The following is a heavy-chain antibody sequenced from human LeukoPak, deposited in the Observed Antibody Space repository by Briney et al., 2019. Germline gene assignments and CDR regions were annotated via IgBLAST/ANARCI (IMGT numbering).Heavy chain of an antibody. J-gene: IGHJ4*02. D-gene: IGHD5-18*01. CDR3: ARADPLWIQLWLPYFDY. CDR2: INPSGGST. V-gene: IGHV1-46*01. CDR1: GYTFTSYY. Sequence: ASVKVSCKASGYTFTSYYMHWVRQAPGQGLEWMGIINPSGGSTSYAHKFQGRVTMTRDMSTSTVYMELSSLRSEDTAVYYCARADPLWIQLWLPYFDYWGQGTLVTVSS.